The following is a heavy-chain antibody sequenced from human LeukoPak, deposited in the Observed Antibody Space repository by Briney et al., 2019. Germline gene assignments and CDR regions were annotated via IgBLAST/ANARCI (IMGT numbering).Heavy chain of an antibody. Sequence: SETLSLTCAVSGGSISSGGYSWSWIRQPPGKGLEWIGYIYHSGSTYYNPSLKSRVTISVDRSKNQFSLKLSSVTAADTAVYYCGKNRYSGSLSPFDIWGQGTMVTVSS. CDR1: GGSISSGGYS. V-gene: IGHV4-30-2*01. CDR3: GKNRYSGSLSPFDI. CDR2: IYHSGST. D-gene: IGHD1-26*01. J-gene: IGHJ3*02.